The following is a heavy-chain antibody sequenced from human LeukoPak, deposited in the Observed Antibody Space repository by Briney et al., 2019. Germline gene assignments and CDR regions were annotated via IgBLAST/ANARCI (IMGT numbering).Heavy chain of an antibody. CDR3: ARRGYSYRLPFDS. CDR2: IYYGGST. CDR1: GGSFSGYY. D-gene: IGHD5-18*01. J-gene: IGHJ4*02. Sequence: SETLSLTCAVYGGSFSGYYWSWIRQPPGKGLEWIGNIYYGGSTYYNPSLKSRVTISVDTSKNQFSLKLSSVTAADTAVYYCARRGYSYRLPFDSWGQGTLVTVSS. V-gene: IGHV4-34*01.